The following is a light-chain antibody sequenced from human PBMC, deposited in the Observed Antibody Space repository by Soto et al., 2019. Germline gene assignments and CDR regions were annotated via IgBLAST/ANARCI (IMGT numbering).Light chain of an antibody. CDR3: CSYAGSSTHV. J-gene: IGLJ1*01. CDR1: SSDVGSYNL. CDR2: EGS. V-gene: IGLV2-23*01. Sequence: QSALTQPASMSGSPGQSITISCTGTSSDVGSYNLVSWYQQHPGKAPKLMIYEGSKRPSGVSNRFSGSKSGNTASLTISGLQAEDEADYYCCSYAGSSTHVFGTGTKLTVL.